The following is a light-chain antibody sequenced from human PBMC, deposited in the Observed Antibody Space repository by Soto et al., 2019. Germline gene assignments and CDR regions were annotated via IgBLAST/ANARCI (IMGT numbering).Light chain of an antibody. Sequence: QSALTQPASVSGSPGQSITISCTGTSSDIGGYNFVSWYQQHPGKAPKLMIHDVSKRPSGVSDRFSGSKSGNTASLTIFGLQAEDEADYYCSSYATSILEVFGTGTKVTVL. CDR1: SSDIGGYNF. J-gene: IGLJ1*01. CDR2: DVS. V-gene: IGLV2-14*03. CDR3: SSYATSILEV.